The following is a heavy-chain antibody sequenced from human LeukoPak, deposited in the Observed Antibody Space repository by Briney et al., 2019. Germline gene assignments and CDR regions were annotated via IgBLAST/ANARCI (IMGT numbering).Heavy chain of an antibody. CDR1: GFTFSSYG. CDR3: ARGLGSSGLDAFDI. D-gene: IGHD3-3*01. J-gene: IGHJ3*02. V-gene: IGHV3-23*01. CDR2: ISVSGGNT. Sequence: TGGSLGLSCAASGFTFSSYGMSWVRQAPGKGLEWVSAISVSGGNTYYADSVKGRFTISRDNSKNTLYLQMNSLRAEDTAVYYCARGLGSSGLDAFDIWGQGTMVTVSS.